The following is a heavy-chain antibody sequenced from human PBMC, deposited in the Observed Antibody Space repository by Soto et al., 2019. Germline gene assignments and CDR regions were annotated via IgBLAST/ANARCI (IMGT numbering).Heavy chain of an antibody. Sequence: QVQLVQSGAEVKKPGASVKVSCKASGYIFINHYIHWVRQAPGQGPEWMGIINPTGGSTNYAQKFQGRVTLTMDTSTSTVYMELSSLRFEDTAVYYCARDLAAADYWGQGTLVTVSS. V-gene: IGHV1-46*01. J-gene: IGHJ4*02. D-gene: IGHD6-13*01. CDR2: INPTGGST. CDR3: ARDLAAADY. CDR1: GYIFINHY.